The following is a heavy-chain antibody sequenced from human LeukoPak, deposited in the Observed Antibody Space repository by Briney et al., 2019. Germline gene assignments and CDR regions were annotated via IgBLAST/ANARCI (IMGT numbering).Heavy chain of an antibody. Sequence: GGSLRLSCTASGFTFSSYGMTWVRQAPGKGLEWVSGITDGGSTFYADSVKGRFTISRDNSINTLYMQLNSLRAEDTAVYYCAKPFRECSSVTCYVSFDYWGQGILVTVSS. CDR1: GFTFSSYG. D-gene: IGHD2-2*01. CDR3: AKPFRECSSVTCYVSFDY. V-gene: IGHV3-23*01. J-gene: IGHJ4*02. CDR2: ITDGGST.